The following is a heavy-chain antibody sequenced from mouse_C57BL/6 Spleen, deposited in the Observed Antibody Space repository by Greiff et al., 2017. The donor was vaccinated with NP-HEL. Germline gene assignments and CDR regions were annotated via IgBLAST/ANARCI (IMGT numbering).Heavy chain of an antibody. Sequence: VQLKESGAELVRPGASVKLSCTASGFNIKDDYMHWVKQRPEQGLEWIGWIDPENGDTEYASKFQGKATITADTSSNTAYLQLSSLTSEDTAVYYCTTYGSSTMYFDVWGTGTTVTVSS. V-gene: IGHV14-4*01. J-gene: IGHJ1*03. CDR3: TTYGSSTMYFDV. CDR1: GFNIKDDY. CDR2: IDPENGDT. D-gene: IGHD1-1*01.